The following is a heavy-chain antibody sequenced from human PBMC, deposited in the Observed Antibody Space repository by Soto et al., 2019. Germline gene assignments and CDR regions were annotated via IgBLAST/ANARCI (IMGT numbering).Heavy chain of an antibody. V-gene: IGHV4-34*01. CDR1: GGSFSGYY. D-gene: IGHD3-9*01. CDR3: ARLEGLATISYYFDF. Sequence: SVLLPVTCAVYGGSFSGYYWSCIRKPPGKGLEWIGSIYFSGSTNYNPSLQTRVTISLDKSKNQFSLKLNSVTAADSAVYFCARLEGLATISYYFDFWGQGALVTVSS. CDR2: IYFSGST. J-gene: IGHJ4*02.